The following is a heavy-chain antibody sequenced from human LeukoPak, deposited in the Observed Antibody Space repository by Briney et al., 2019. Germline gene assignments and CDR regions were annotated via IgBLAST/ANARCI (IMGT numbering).Heavy chain of an antibody. CDR2: IKSKTDGGTT. CDR1: GFTFSNAW. Sequence: PGGSLRLSCAASGFTFSNAWMSWVRQAPGKGLEWVGRIKSKTDGGTTDYAAPVKGRFTISRDDSKNTLYLQMNSLKTEDTAVYYCTTGGYCSSTSCFEPYFDYWGQGTLVTVSS. D-gene: IGHD2-2*01. V-gene: IGHV3-15*01. J-gene: IGHJ4*02. CDR3: TTGGYCSSTSCFEPYFDY.